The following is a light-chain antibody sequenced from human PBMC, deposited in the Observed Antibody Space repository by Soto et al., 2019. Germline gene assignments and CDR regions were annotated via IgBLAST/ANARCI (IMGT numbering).Light chain of an antibody. Sequence: DIVMTQSPLSLPVTPGEPASISCRSSQSLLHSNGYNYLDWYLQKPGQSPQLLIYLGSNRASGVPDRFSGSGSGTDFTLKISRVEAEDVAVYYCMQALQTPLLTFGGGTKVEIK. V-gene: IGKV2-28*01. J-gene: IGKJ4*01. CDR3: MQALQTPLLT. CDR1: QSLLHSNGYNY. CDR2: LGS.